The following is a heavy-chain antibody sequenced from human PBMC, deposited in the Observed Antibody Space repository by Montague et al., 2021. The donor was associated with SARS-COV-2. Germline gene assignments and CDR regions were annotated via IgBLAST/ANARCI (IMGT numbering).Heavy chain of an antibody. D-gene: IGHD6-13*01. V-gene: IGHV4-39*02. CDR3: ARDKRWRIAAAGSYFDY. CDR1: GGSISSSSYY. J-gene: IGHJ4*02. Sequence: SETLSLTCTVSGGSISSSSYYWGWIRQPPGKGLEWIGSIYYSGSTYYNPSLKSRVTISVDTSKNQFSLKLSSVTAADTAVYYCARDKRWRIAAAGSYFDYWGQGTLVTVSS. CDR2: IYYSGST.